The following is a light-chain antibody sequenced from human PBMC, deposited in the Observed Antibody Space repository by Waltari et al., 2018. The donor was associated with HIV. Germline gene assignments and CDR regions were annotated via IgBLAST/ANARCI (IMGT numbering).Light chain of an antibody. CDR1: QTIVSHYISY. J-gene: IGKJ4*01. CDR2: AAS. CDR3: QQTYSRPRV. V-gene: IGKV1-39*01. Sequence: DIQMTQSPSSLSASVGDRVTITCRASQTIVSHYISYLNWYQQKPGSAPKLLIYAASRLNSGVPSRFSGSGSGTDFTLTISSLQPEDSATYYCQQTYSRPRVFGGGTRVEI.